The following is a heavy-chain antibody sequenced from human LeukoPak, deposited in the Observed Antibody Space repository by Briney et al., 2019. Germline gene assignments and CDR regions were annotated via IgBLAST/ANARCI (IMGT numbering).Heavy chain of an antibody. J-gene: IGHJ6*02. D-gene: IGHD5-24*01. CDR1: GYSFTNYW. V-gene: IGHV5-10-1*01. CDR3: ARHNRDLSGMDV. CDR2: IDPSDSYT. Sequence: GESLKISCKGSGYSFTNYWISWVRQMPGKGLEWMGRIDPSDSYTNYSPSFQGHVTISADKSISTAYLQWSSLKASDTAMYYCARHNRDLSGMDVWGQGTTVTVSS.